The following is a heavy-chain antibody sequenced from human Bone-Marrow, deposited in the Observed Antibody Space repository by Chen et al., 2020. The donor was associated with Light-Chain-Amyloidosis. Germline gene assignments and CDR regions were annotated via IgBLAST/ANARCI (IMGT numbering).Heavy chain of an antibody. CDR3: ASEDDY. CDR2: IYPGGST. Sequence: QVQLQESGPGLVKPSGTLSLTCAVSGGSISDSNWWTWVRQPPGKGLEWIGEIYPGGSTNYDPSLESRITMSIDRSKNQFSLRLKSVTAADTAVYYCASEDDYWGPGTLVTVSS. V-gene: IGHV4-4*02. CDR1: GGSISDSNW. J-gene: IGHJ4*02.